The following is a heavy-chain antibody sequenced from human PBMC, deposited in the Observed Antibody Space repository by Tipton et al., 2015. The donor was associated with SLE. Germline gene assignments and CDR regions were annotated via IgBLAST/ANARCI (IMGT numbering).Heavy chain of an antibody. J-gene: IGHJ4*02. CDR1: GGAISTFY. D-gene: IGHD1-26*01. Sequence: TLSLTCTVSGGAISTFYWSWIRQSAGKGLEWIGQIHSSGSTSYNPSLKSRVTISVDMSKNQVSLKLSSVTAADTALYYCARHFSGSYSFYDWGEGKLVTVFS. CDR3: ARHFSGSYSFYD. CDR2: IHSSGST. V-gene: IGHV4-4*07.